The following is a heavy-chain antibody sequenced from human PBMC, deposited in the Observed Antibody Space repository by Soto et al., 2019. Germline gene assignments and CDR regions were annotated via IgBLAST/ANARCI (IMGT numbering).Heavy chain of an antibody. CDR1: GFTFSSYA. CDR3: AKIVPVPGGWFYY. V-gene: IGHV3-23*01. D-gene: IGHD2-15*01. Sequence: EVQLLESGGGLVQHGGSLRLSCAASGFTFSSYAMCWVRQAPGKGLEWVSAISGSGGSTYYADSVKGRFTISRDNSKNTLYLQMNSLRAEDTAVYYCAKIVPVPGGWFYYWGQGTLVTVSS. CDR2: ISGSGGST. J-gene: IGHJ4*02.